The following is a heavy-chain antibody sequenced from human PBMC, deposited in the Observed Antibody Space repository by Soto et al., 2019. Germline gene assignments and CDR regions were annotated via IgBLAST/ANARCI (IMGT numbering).Heavy chain of an antibody. V-gene: IGHV3-23*01. CDR3: AKARVIVVVFFFYDTAATEIYTLSLLDALEF. D-gene: IGHD2-2*01. J-gene: IGHJ3*01. Sequence: GGSLRLSCAASGFTFSSYAMSWVRQAPGQGLEWVSAISGSGGSTYYADSVKGRFTISRDNSKNTLYLQMNSLRAEDTAVDYWAKARVIVVVFFFYDTAATEIYTLSLLDALEFWG. CDR2: ISGSGGST. CDR1: GFTFSSYA.